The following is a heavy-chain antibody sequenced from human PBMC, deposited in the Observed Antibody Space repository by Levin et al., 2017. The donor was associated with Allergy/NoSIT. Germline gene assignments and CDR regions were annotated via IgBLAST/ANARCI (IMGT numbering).Heavy chain of an antibody. J-gene: IGHJ5*02. Sequence: SGPTLVKPTETLTLTCTVSGFSLYNSKMGVSWIRQPPGKALEWLAQIFSNDAKSYSTSLKSRLTISKDTSKSQVVLTMTNMDPVDTGTYYCARIGVSAIGEAGTWFDPWGQGTLVTVSS. D-gene: IGHD6-19*01. CDR1: GFSLYNSKMG. CDR2: IFSNDAK. CDR3: ARIGVSAIGEAGTWFDP. V-gene: IGHV2-26*01.